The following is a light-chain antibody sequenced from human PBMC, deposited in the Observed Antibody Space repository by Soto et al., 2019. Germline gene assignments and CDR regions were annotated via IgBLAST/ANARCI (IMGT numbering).Light chain of an antibody. CDR1: QSLLHSNGKNY. J-gene: IGKJ1*01. CDR3: MQALQTPWT. CDR2: LGS. V-gene: IGKV2-28*01. Sequence: DIVMTQSPLSLPVTPGEPASISCRSGQSLLHSNGKNYLDWYLQKPGQSPQLLIYLGSYRASGVPDRFSGSGSGTEFTLKISRVEAEDVGVYYCMQALQTPWTFGQGTKVEIK.